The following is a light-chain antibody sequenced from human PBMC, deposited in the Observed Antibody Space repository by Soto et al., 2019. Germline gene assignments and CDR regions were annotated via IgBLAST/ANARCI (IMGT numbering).Light chain of an antibody. CDR1: QSISSY. CDR2: AAS. CDR3: HQRYIIPLH. Sequence: DIQMTQSPSSLSASVGDRVTITCRASQSISSYLNWYQQKPGKAPNLLIYAASSLQSGVPSRFGGSGSGTDFTLTISSLQPEDFATYYCHQRYIIPLHLGGGTKVDIK. V-gene: IGKV1-39*01. J-gene: IGKJ4*01.